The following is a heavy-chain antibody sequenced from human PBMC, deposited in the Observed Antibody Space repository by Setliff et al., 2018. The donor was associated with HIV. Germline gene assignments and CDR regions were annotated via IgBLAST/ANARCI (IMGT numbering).Heavy chain of an antibody. V-gene: IGHV3-74*01. CDR2: INSDGSST. CDR1: EFTFSSYG. J-gene: IGHJ3*01. Sequence: PGGSLRLSCAASEFTFSSYGMHWVRQAPGKGLVWVSRINSDGSSTSYADSVKGRFTISRDNAKNTLYLQMNSLRAEDTAVYYCARDDYGGLERAFDVWGQGTMVTVSS. D-gene: IGHD4-17*01. CDR3: ARDDYGGLERAFDV.